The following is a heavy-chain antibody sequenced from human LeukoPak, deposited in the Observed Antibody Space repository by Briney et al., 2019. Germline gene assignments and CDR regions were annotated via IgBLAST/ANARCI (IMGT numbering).Heavy chain of an antibody. CDR2: ISYDGGRI. J-gene: IGHJ3*02. V-gene: IGHV3-30-3*01. CDR3: ARDQACGGNSCAFDI. Sequence: GGSLRLSCAASGFTFSSFAMHWVRQTPGKGLEWGAVISYDGGRIYDADSVRGRFTISRDNSKNTLYLQMSSLRAEDTAVCYCARDQACGGNSCAFDIWGQGTMVTVSS. D-gene: IGHD4-23*01. CDR1: GFTFSSFA.